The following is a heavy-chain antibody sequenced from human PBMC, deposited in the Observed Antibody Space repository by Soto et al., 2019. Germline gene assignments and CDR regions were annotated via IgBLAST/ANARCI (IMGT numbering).Heavy chain of an antibody. V-gene: IGHV3-30-3*01. CDR2: ISYDGTNK. D-gene: IGHD5-12*01. J-gene: IGHJ4*02. Sequence: QVQLVESGGGVVQPGRSLRLSCAASGFTFSSYAVHWVRQAPGKGLEWVAVISYDGTNKYYADSVKGRFTISRDNSNNTRYLQMNSLRAEDTAVYYCARVRGDSGYDGFDYWGQGTLVTVSS. CDR1: GFTFSSYA. CDR3: ARVRGDSGYDGFDY.